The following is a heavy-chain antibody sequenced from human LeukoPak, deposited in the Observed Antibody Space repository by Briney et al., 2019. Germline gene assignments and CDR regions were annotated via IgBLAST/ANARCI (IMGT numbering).Heavy chain of an antibody. CDR2: INSDGSST. CDR1: GFTFSSYW. J-gene: IGHJ4*02. V-gene: IGHV3-74*01. D-gene: IGHD2-21*01. Sequence: GGSLRLSCAASGFTFSSYWMHWVRQAPGKGLVWVSRINSDGSSTSYADSVKGRFTISRDNAKNTLYLQMNSLRAEDTAVYYCARLFMTGSLASWGQGTLVTVSS. CDR3: ARLFMTGSLAS.